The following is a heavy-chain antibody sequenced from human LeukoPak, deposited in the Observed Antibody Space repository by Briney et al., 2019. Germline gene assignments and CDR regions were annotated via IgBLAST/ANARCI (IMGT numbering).Heavy chain of an antibody. CDR3: PRGQTMPPDYLDH. CDR1: GFTLNNYA. CDR2: FSSGVRTT. Sequence: PGGSLRLSCVTSGFTLNNYAIHWVRQAAGKGLEYVSAFSSGVRTTYYANSVKGRITISRDTSKNTVYLQMSSLRAEDMAVYYCPRGQTMPPDYLDHGAQGTLVTVFS. J-gene: IGHJ4*02. D-gene: IGHD1/OR15-1a*01. V-gene: IGHV3-64*01.